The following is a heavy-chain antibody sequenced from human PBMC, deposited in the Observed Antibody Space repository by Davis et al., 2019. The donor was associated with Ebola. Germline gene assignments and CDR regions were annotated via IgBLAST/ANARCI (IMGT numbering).Heavy chain of an antibody. CDR1: SGSISTYY. CDR2: IYYLGST. Sequence: SETLSLTCTVSSGSISTYYWSWVRQPPGERLQWIGYIYYLGSTNYNPSLKSRVTISVDTSRNQFSLKLTSVTAADTAVYFCARHQYTGSPDRWGQGTLVTVSS. D-gene: IGHD1-26*01. J-gene: IGHJ5*02. V-gene: IGHV4-59*08. CDR3: ARHQYTGSPDR.